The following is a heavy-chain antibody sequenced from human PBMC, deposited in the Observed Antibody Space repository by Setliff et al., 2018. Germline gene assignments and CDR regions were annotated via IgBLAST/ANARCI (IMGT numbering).Heavy chain of an antibody. Sequence: SETLSLTCTVSGYSISSGHYWGWIRQPTGKGLEWIGSIPHSGSTYYNPSLRSRVTISLDTSKNQFSPKLTSVTAADTAVYYCAGGRRYDYGWDFDYWGQGTLVTVSS. V-gene: IGHV4-38-2*02. D-gene: IGHD4-17*01. CDR3: AGGRRYDYGWDFDY. CDR2: IPHSGST. CDR1: GYSISSGHY. J-gene: IGHJ4*02.